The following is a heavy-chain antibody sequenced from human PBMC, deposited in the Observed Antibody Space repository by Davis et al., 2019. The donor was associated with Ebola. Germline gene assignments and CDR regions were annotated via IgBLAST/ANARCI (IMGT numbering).Heavy chain of an antibody. V-gene: IGHV1-18*01. J-gene: IGHJ5*02. CDR3: ARDSGMVYATNLFDP. CDR1: GYTFTSYG. CDR2: ISAYNGNT. Sequence: AASVKVSCKASGYTFTSYGISWVRQAPGQGLEWMGWISAYNGNTNYAQKLQGRVTMTTGTSTSTAYMELRSLRSDDTAVYYCARDSGMVYATNLFDPWGQGTLVTVSS. D-gene: IGHD2-8*01.